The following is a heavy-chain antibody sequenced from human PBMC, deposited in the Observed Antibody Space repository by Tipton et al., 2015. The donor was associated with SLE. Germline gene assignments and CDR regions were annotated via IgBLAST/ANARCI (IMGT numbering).Heavy chain of an antibody. CDR2: IYYSGST. CDR1: GYSISSGYY. V-gene: IGHV4-61*01. J-gene: IGHJ4*02. Sequence: LRLSCAFSGYSISSGYYWGWIRQPPGKGLEWIGYIYYSGSTNYNPSLKSRVTISVDASKNQFSLKLSPVTAADAAVYYCARDDSTNFDYWGQGTLVTVSS. D-gene: IGHD6-13*01. CDR3: ARDDSTNFDY.